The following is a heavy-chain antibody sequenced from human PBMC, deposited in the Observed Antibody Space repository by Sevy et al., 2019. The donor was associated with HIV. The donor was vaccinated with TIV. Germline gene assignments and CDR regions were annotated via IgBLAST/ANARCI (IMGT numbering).Heavy chain of an antibody. J-gene: IGHJ4*02. CDR3: ARGGRYCSGGSCLRWYFDY. CDR2: MNPNSGNT. Sequence: ASVKVSCKASGYTFTSYDINWVRQATGQGLEWMGWMNPNSGNTGYAQKFQGRVTMTRNTSISTAYMELSSRGSEDTAVYYCARGGRYCSGGSCLRWYFDYWGQGTLVTVSS. CDR1: GYTFTSYD. D-gene: IGHD2-15*01. V-gene: IGHV1-8*01.